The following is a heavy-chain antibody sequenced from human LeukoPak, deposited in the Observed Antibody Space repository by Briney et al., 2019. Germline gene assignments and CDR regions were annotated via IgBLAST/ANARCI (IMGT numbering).Heavy chain of an antibody. J-gene: IGHJ4*01. Sequence: ASVTVSCTFAGYIFKEMSMHWVRQPPGKGQEWMGGSDPKNGKTVYAQNFQGRVTMTEDTYTDTAYMELTSLTSDDTAIYYCAIDTVYYDPPSYWGQGTLVTVSS. CDR3: AIDTVYYDPPSY. CDR2: SDPKNGKT. V-gene: IGHV1-24*01. D-gene: IGHD3-16*01. CDR1: GYIFKEMS.